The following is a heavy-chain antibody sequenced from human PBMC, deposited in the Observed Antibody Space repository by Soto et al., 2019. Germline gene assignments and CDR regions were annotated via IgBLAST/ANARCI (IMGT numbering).Heavy chain of an antibody. J-gene: IGHJ3*02. V-gene: IGHV1-58*02. CDR3: AAILDTAMVTVSFDI. CDR1: GFTFTSSA. Sequence: GASVKVSCEASGFTFTSSAMQWVRQARGQRLEWIGWIVVGSGNTNYAQKFQERVTVTRDMSTSTAYMELSSLGSEDTAVYYCAAILDTAMVTVSFDIWGQGTMVTVSS. D-gene: IGHD5-18*01. CDR2: IVVGSGNT.